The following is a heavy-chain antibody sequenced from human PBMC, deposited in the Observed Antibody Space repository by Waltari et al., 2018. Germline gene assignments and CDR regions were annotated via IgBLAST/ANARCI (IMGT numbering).Heavy chain of an antibody. V-gene: IGHV3-23*01. CDR1: GFTFISYD. J-gene: IGHJ4*02. D-gene: IGHD6-13*01. CDR2: ISGPALTT. Sequence: EVQLWEFGGGLVQPGGSLRLYCAASGFTFISYDMTWVRQAPGKGLEWVSSISGPALTTFYADSVKGRFSVSRDNSKNTLYLQINGLRADDTAVYYCAKAGGIAAAEFQFDFWGRGTLVTVSS. CDR3: AKAGGIAAAEFQFDF.